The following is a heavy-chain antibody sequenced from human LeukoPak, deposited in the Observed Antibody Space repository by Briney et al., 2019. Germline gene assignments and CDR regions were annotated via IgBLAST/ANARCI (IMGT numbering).Heavy chain of an antibody. Sequence: PSETLSLTCSVSGGSISNYYWSWIRQPPGKGLEWIGFIYYSGNTNYNPSLKSRVSISVDTSKSQFSLKLTSVTAADTAVYYCARAGRRGNFGYYFDYWGQGTLATVSS. D-gene: IGHD1-26*01. V-gene: IGHV4-59*01. CDR2: IYYSGNT. CDR1: GGSISNYY. CDR3: ARAGRRGNFGYYFDY. J-gene: IGHJ4*02.